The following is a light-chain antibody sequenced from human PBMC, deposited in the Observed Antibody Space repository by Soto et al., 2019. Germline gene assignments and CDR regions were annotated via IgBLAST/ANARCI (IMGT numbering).Light chain of an antibody. Sequence: DIVLTQSPGTLSLSPGERATLSCRASQSVSSNYLAWYQQKPGQAPRLLIYGASTRATGVPDRFSGSGSGTDFTLTISGLEPEDFAVYHCQQYGSLSWTFGQGTKVDIK. CDR1: QSVSSNY. CDR2: GAS. CDR3: QQYGSLSWT. V-gene: IGKV3-20*01. J-gene: IGKJ1*01.